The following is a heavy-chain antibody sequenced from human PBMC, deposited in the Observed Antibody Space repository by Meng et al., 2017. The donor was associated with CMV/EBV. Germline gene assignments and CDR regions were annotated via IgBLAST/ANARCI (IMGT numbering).Heavy chain of an antibody. CDR3: AREEGLRYYDSSGYFGRFDY. Sequence: SETLSLTCTVSGGPISSYYWSWIRQPPGKGLEWIGYIYYSGSTNYNPSLKSRVTISVDTSKNQFSLKLSSVTAADTAVYYCAREEGLRYYDSSGYFGRFDYWGQGTLVTVSS. D-gene: IGHD3-22*01. CDR1: GGPISSYY. V-gene: IGHV4-59*01. CDR2: IYYSGST. J-gene: IGHJ4*02.